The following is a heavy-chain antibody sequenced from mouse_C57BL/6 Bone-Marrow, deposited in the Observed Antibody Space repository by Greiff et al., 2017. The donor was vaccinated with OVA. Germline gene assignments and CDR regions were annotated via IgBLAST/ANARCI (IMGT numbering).Heavy chain of an antibody. CDR2: IYPRDGST. Sequence: VHLVESGPELVKPGASVKLSCKASGYTFTSYDINWVKQRPGQGLEWIGWIYPRDGSTKYNEKFKGKATLTVDTSSSTAYMELHSLTSEDSAVYFCARELITTVHDAMDYWGQGTSVTVSS. J-gene: IGHJ4*01. CDR1: GYTFTSYD. CDR3: ARELITTVHDAMDY. D-gene: IGHD1-1*01. V-gene: IGHV1-85*01.